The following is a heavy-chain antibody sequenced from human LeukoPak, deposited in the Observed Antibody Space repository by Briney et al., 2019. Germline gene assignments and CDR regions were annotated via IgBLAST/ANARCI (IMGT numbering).Heavy chain of an antibody. V-gene: IGHV3-7*01. Sequence: GGSLRLSCAASGFTFSTYRMNWYRQAPGKGLEWVGNINKDASYINYVDSVRGRFTISRDNAKNSLHLQMNSLRAEDTAVYYCATERDNSDWQKRFDSWGQGTLVSVSS. D-gene: IGHD2-21*02. CDR2: INKDASYI. J-gene: IGHJ4*02. CDR1: GFTFSTYR. CDR3: ATERDNSDWQKRFDS.